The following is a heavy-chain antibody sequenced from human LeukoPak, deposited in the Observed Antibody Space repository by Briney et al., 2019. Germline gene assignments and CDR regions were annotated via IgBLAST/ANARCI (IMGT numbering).Heavy chain of an antibody. D-gene: IGHD6-19*01. V-gene: IGHV4-38-2*02. Sequence: SETLSLTCTVSGYSISSGYYWGWIRPPPGKGLEWIGSIYHSGSTYYNPSLKSRVTMSVDTSKNQFSLKLTSVTAADTAVYYCARIETYSSDYYDPFFDYWGQGTLVTVSS. CDR3: ARIETYSSDYYDPFFDY. CDR1: GYSISSGYY. J-gene: IGHJ4*02. CDR2: IYHSGST.